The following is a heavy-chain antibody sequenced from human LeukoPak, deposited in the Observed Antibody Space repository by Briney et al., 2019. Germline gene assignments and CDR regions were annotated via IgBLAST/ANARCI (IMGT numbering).Heavy chain of an antibody. CDR2: IIPIFGTA. CDR3: ARVSGYSYGYYYYYYMDV. D-gene: IGHD5-18*01. Sequence: GASVKVSCKASGGTFSSNTISWVRQAPGQGLECMGGIIPIFGTANYAQKFQGRVTITADESTSTAYMELSSLRSEDTAVYYCARVSGYSYGYYYYYYMDVWGKGTTVTVSS. V-gene: IGHV1-69*13. CDR1: GGTFSSNT. J-gene: IGHJ6*03.